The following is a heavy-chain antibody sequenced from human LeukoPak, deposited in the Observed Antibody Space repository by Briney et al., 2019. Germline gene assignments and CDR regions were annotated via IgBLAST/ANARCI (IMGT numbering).Heavy chain of an antibody. V-gene: IGHV3-9*01. Sequence: SGGSLRLSCAASGFTFDDYAMHWVRQAPGKGLEWVSGISWNSGSIGYADSVKGRFTISRDNAKNSLYLQMNSLRAEDTALYYCAKAEGYSGYDYRDWGQGTLVTVSS. D-gene: IGHD5-12*01. CDR2: ISWNSGSI. J-gene: IGHJ4*02. CDR3: AKAEGYSGYDYRD. CDR1: GFTFDDYA.